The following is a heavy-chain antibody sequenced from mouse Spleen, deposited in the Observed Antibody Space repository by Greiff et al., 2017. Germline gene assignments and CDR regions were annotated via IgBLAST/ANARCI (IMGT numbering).Heavy chain of an antibody. V-gene: IGHV14-4*01. J-gene: IGHJ3*01. CDR1: GFNIKDDY. CDR3: TPYDYDGSEFAY. Sequence: VQLKESGAELVRPGASVKLSCTASGFNIKDDYMHWVKQRPEQGLEWIGWIDPENGDTEYASKFQGKATITADTSSNTAYLQLSSLTSEDTAVYYCTPYDYDGSEFAYWGQGTLVTVSA. D-gene: IGHD2-4*01. CDR2: IDPENGDT.